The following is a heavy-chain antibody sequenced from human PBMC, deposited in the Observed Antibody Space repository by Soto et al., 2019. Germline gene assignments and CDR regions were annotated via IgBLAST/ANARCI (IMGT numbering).Heavy chain of an antibody. J-gene: IGHJ6*02. V-gene: IGHV3-23*01. CDR1: GFTFSSYA. CDR2: ISGSGGST. CDR3: AKVSAAVVATIVARMYYYGMDV. D-gene: IGHD5-12*01. Sequence: GGSLRLSCAASGFTFSSYAMSWVRQAPGKGLEWVSAISGSGGSTYYADSVKGRFTISRDNSKNTLYLQMNSLRAEDTAVYYCAKVSAAVVATIVARMYYYGMDVWGQGTTVTVSS.